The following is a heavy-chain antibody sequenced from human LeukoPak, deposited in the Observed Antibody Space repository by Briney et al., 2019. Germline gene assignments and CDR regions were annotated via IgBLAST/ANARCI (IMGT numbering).Heavy chain of an antibody. CDR1: GFTFSSYE. CDR2: ISGSGGST. J-gene: IGHJ4*02. D-gene: IGHD3-10*01. Sequence: GGSLRLSCAASGFTFSSYEMNWVRQAPGKGLEWVSAISGSGGSTYYADSVKGRFTISRDNSKNTLYLQMNSLRAEDTAVYYCAKSMVRGVITDGFDYWGQGTLVTVSS. V-gene: IGHV3-23*01. CDR3: AKSMVRGVITDGFDY.